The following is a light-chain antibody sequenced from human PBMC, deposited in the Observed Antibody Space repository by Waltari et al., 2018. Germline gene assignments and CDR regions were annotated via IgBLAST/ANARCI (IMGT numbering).Light chain of an antibody. CDR3: ATWDDSLNGPV. Sequence: QSVLTQPPSASGTPGQRVTFSCSGSPSNIGTNIVSWYRQFPGTAPKLLIHSNNQRPSGVPDRFSGSKSGTSASLAISGLQSEDEAFYYCATWDDSLNGPVFGGGTKLNV. V-gene: IGLV1-44*01. CDR2: SNN. CDR1: PSNIGTNI. J-gene: IGLJ3*02.